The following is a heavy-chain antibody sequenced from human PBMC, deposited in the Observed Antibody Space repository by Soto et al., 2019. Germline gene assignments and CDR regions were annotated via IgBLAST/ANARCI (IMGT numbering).Heavy chain of an antibody. CDR2: ISSSSSYI. J-gene: IGHJ4*02. CDR1: GFTFSSYS. D-gene: IGHD3-22*01. Sequence: GGSLRLSCAASGFTFSSYSMNWVRQAPGKGLEWVSSISSSSSYIYYADSVKGRFTISRDNAKNSLYLQMNSLRAEDTAVYYCARVYYDSSGYYYFDYWGQGTLVTVSS. CDR3: ARVYYDSSGYYYFDY. V-gene: IGHV3-21*01.